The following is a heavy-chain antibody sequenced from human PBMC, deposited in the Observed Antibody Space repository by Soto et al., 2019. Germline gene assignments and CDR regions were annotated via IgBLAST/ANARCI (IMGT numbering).Heavy chain of an antibody. CDR1: GGSISSGGFY. CDR3: GRMNWAWAFDT. Sequence: QVRLQESGPGLVKTSQTLSLICTVSGGSISSGGFYWTWIRQHPGKGLEWIGFRSHSGTAYYNPSLRSRVTISVDTSENQFSRKLNSVTAADTAMYYCGRMNWAWAFDTWGRGTMVFVSS. CDR2: RSHSGTA. V-gene: IGHV4-31*03. D-gene: IGHD7-27*01. J-gene: IGHJ3*02.